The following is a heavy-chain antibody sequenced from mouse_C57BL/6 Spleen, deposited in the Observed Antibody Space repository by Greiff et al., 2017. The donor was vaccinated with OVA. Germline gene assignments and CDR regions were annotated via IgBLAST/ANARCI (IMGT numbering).Heavy chain of an antibody. Sequence: EVMLVESGGGLVQPGGSLSLSCAASGFTFTDYYMSWVRQPPGKALEWLGFIRNKANGYTTEYSASVKGRFTISRCNSQSILYLHRNALRAEDSATYYCARWNYCTFAYWGQGTLVTVSA. V-gene: IGHV7-3*01. CDR3: ARWNYCTFAY. D-gene: IGHD1-1*01. CDR2: IRNKANGYTT. J-gene: IGHJ3*01. CDR1: GFTFTDYY.